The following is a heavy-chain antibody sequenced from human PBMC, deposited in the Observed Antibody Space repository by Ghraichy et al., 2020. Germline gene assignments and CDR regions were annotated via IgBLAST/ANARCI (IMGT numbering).Heavy chain of an antibody. V-gene: IGHV4-31*03. CDR1: GGSISSGIYH. J-gene: IGHJ5*02. CDR2: MHSSGST. Sequence: SETLSLTCTVSGGSISSGIYHWSWIRQHPRKGLEWIGYMHSSGSTDYNPSLKSRAIISVDTSQNQFSLRLTSVTAADTAIYYCATYLAGRGGGSDPWGQGTLVTVSS. D-gene: IGHD2-15*01. CDR3: ATYLAGRGGGSDP.